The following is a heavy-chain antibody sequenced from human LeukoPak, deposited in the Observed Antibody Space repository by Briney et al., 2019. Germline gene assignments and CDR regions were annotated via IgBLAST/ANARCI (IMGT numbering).Heavy chain of an antibody. J-gene: IGHJ1*01. CDR2: MNPNSGNT. CDR3: ARGPHATEYFQH. CDR1: GYTFTSYD. Sequence: ASVKVSCKASGYTFTSYDINWVRQATGQGLEWMGWMNPNSGNTGYAQKFQGRVTITRNTSISTAYMELSSLRSEDTAVYYCARGPHATEYFQHWGQGTLVTVSS. V-gene: IGHV1-8*03.